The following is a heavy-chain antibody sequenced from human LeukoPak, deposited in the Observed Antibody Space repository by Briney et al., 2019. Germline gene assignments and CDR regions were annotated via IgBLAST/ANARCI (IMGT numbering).Heavy chain of an antibody. J-gene: IGHJ5*02. Sequence: PGGSLRLSCAASGFTFSSYGMHWVRQAPGKGLEWVAVIWYDGSNKYYADSVKGRFTISRDNSKNTLYLQMNGLRAEDTAVYYCARDGNVLWFRGLGYWFDPWGQGTLVTVSS. CDR1: GFTFSSYG. D-gene: IGHD3-10*01. CDR2: IWYDGSNK. CDR3: ARDGNVLWFRGLGYWFDP. V-gene: IGHV3-33*01.